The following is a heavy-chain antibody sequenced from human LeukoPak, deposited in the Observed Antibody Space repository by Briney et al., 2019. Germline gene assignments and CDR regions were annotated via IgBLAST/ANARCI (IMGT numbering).Heavy chain of an antibody. CDR3: ARRIPAAGQSSYYFDS. D-gene: IGHD6-13*01. J-gene: IGHJ4*02. V-gene: IGHV4-59*01. Sequence: SETLSLTCTVSGDSIGNYYWSWIRQPPGKGLEWIGYIFYSGSTNYNPSLTSRATISVDTPKSHFSLKLSSVTAADTAVYYCARRIPAAGQSSYYFDSWGQGALVTVSS. CDR1: GDSIGNYY. CDR2: IFYSGST.